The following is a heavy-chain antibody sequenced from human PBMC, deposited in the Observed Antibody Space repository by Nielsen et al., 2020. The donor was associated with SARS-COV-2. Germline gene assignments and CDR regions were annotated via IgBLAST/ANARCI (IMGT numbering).Heavy chain of an antibody. J-gene: IGHJ6*03. D-gene: IGHD3-3*01. CDR2: ISGSGGST. CDR3: AKMYYDFWSGYFDYYYYMDV. V-gene: IGHV3-23*01. Sequence: WIRQPPGKELEWVSAISGSGGSTYYADSVKGRFTISRDNSKNTLYLQMNSLRAEDTAVYYCAKMYYDFWSGYFDYYYYMDVWGKGTTVTVSS.